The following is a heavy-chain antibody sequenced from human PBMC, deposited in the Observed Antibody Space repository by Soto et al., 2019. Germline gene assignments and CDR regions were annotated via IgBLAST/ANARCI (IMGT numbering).Heavy chain of an antibody. J-gene: IGHJ5*02. CDR2: GSSSSTYI. V-gene: IGHV3-21*01. D-gene: IGHD5-18*01. CDR3: ARGGDAAKVIRINWFDP. Sequence: PGGSLRLSCAASGFTFSSYNMNWVRQAPGKGLEWVSSGSSSSTYIYYADSVKGRFTISRDNAKNSLYLQMNSLRAEDTAVYYCARGGDAAKVIRINWFDPWGQGTLVNVSS. CDR1: GFTFSSYN.